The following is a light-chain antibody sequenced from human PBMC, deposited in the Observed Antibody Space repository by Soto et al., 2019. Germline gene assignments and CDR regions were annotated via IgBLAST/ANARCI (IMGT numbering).Light chain of an antibody. CDR1: SSDVGNYKY. CDR2: EVS. J-gene: IGLJ1*01. V-gene: IGLV2-14*01. CDR3: FSYTSSGTYV. Sequence: QPALTQPASVSGSPGQSITISCTGTSSDVGNYKYLSRYQQHPGKAPKRMIYEVSYRHSGVSNRFSGSKSGNTASLTISGLQAEDETDYYCFSYTSSGTYVFGTGTKVTVL.